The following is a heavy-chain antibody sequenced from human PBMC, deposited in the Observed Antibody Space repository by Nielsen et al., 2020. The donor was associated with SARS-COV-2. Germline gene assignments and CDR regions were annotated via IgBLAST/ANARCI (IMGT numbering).Heavy chain of an antibody. CDR1: GFTFSSYG. CDR2: IWYDGSNK. J-gene: IGHJ6*02. CDR3: ARDKRSYYGMDV. V-gene: IGHV3-33*08. Sequence: LSLTCAASGFTFSSYGMHWVRQAPGKGLEWVAVIWYDGSNKYYADSVKGRFTISRDNSKNTLYLQMNSLRAEDTAVYYCARDKRSYYGMDVWGQGTTVTVSS.